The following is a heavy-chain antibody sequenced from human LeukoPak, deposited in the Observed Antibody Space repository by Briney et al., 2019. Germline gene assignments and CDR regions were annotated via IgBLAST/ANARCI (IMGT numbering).Heavy chain of an antibody. CDR1: GFTFSSYG. J-gene: IGHJ4*02. V-gene: IGHV3-33*01. CDR2: IWYDGSNK. CDR3: AREMDQPLVRGEFDY. D-gene: IGHD6-13*01. Sequence: GRSLRLSCAASGFTFSSYGMHWPPQAPGKALEWVAVIWYDGSNKYYADSVKGRFTISRDNSKNTLYLQMNSLRAEDTAVYYCAREMDQPLVRGEFDYWGQGTLVTVSS.